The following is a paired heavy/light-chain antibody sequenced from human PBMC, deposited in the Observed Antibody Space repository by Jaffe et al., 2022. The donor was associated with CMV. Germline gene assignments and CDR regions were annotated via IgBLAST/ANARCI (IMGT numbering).Heavy chain of an antibody. J-gene: IGHJ2*01. V-gene: IGHV3-21*01. D-gene: IGHD3-22*01. CDR2: ISSSRSYI. CDR1: GFTFSSYS. Sequence: EVQLVESGGGLVKPGGSLRLACAASGFTFSSYSMNWVRQAPGKGLEWVSSISSSRSYIYYADSLRGRFTISGDNANNSLFLQMDSLRAEDTAVYYCARGSTYYYDSSGLGYFDLWGRGTLVTVSS. CDR3: ARGSTYYYDSSGLGYFDL.
Light chain of an antibody. CDR1: NIGSKT. CDR2: YAN. CDR3: QVWESSSDPVV. Sequence: SYVLTQPPSVSVAPGKTARITCGGNNIGSKTVHWYQQKPGQAPVLVIYYANDRPSGIPERFSGSNSGNTATLTISRVEAGDEAAYYCQVWESSSDPVVFGGGTKLTVL. J-gene: IGLJ2*01. V-gene: IGLV3-21*01.